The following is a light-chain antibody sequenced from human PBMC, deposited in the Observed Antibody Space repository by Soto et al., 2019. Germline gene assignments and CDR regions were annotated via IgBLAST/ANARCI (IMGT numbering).Light chain of an antibody. J-gene: IGKJ4*01. CDR1: QDISNF. CDR3: QKCKIAPFT. CDR2: AAS. V-gene: IGKV1-27*01. Sequence: DIQMTQSPSSLSAFVGDTVTITCRASQDISNFLAWYQQKPGKVPKLLIYAASTLQSGVPSWFSGSGSGTDFTLTISSLQPEDVATYYCQKCKIAPFTFGGGTKVEMK.